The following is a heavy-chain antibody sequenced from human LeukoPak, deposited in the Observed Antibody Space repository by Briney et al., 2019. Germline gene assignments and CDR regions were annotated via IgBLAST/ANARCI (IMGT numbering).Heavy chain of an antibody. V-gene: IGHV3-74*01. CDR1: GFTFSDYW. Sequence: GGSLRLSCAASGFTFSDYWMHWVRQAPGKGLVGVSRINSDGRITSYADSVKGRFTISRDNAKNTLYLQMNSLRAEDTAVYYCAKGGGSIGRSYYFDYWGQGTLVTVSS. J-gene: IGHJ4*02. CDR3: AKGGGSIGRSYYFDY. CDR2: INSDGRIT. D-gene: IGHD2-15*01.